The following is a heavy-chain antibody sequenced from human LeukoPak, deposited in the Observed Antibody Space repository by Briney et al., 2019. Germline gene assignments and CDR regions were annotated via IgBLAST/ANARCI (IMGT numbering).Heavy chain of an antibody. J-gene: IGHJ6*02. CDR3: ARDHDTAYCGGDCYSPYYYYCMDV. V-gene: IGHV3-48*02. CDR1: GFPFSSFS. CDR2: IISSRRTQ. D-gene: IGHD2-21*02. Sequence: PGGSLRPPCAASGFPFSSFSLDWCRQAPGKGRGGGSFIISSRRTQYYADSVKGRVTISRDNAKNSLYLQMNSLRDEDTAVYYCARDHDTAYCGGDCYSPYYYYCMDVWGQGTTVTVSS.